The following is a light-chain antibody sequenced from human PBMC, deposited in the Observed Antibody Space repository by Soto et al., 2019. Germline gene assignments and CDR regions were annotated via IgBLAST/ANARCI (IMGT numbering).Light chain of an antibody. V-gene: IGLV1-40*01. CDR2: DDR. CDR1: SYNIGAGYD. J-gene: IGLJ2*01. CDR3: QSSDSSLSGSVV. Sequence: QSVLTQPPSVSGAPGQRVTISCAGSSYNIGAGYDVNWYQQLPGTAPKLLIYDDRNRPSGVSDRFSGSKSATSASLAITGLQAEDEANYYCQSSDSSLSGSVVFGGGTKLTVL.